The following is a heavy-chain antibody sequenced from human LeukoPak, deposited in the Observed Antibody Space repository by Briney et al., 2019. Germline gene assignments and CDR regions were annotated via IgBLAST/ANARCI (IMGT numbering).Heavy chain of an antibody. D-gene: IGHD6-6*01. Sequence: SETLSLTCTVSGYSISTGYYWDWIRQPPGKGLEWIGTFYHGGSTYYNPSLKSRVTISVDTSKNQFSLDLTSVTAADTAVYYCARAMSIAARLQTILDYWGQGTLVTVSS. V-gene: IGHV4-38-2*02. CDR1: GYSISTGYY. J-gene: IGHJ4*02. CDR3: ARAMSIAARLQTILDY. CDR2: FYHGGST.